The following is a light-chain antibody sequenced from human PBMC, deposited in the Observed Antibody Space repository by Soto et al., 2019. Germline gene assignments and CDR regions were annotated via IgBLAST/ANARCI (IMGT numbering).Light chain of an antibody. CDR3: YSYAGSNNLLV. Sequence: QSALTQPPSASGSPGQSVTISCTGTSSDVGAYNYVSWYQQHPGKAPKLMIYEVSMRPSGLPDRFSGSKSGNTASLTVSGLQAEDEADYYCYSYAGSNNLLVFGGGTKLTVL. CDR2: EVS. J-gene: IGLJ2*01. V-gene: IGLV2-8*01. CDR1: SSDVGAYNY.